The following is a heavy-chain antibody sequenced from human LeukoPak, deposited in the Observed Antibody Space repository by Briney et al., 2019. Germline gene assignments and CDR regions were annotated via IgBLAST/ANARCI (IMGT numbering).Heavy chain of an antibody. CDR1: GGSISSSSYY. Sequence: ETLSLTCTVSGGSISSSSYYWGWVRQPPGKGLECVSVIYSGGNTYYADSVKGRFTISRDNSKNTLYLQMNSLRAEDTAVYYCAKESPEYYYDSSGYPVYDYWGQGTLVTVSS. CDR3: AKESPEYYYDSSGYPVYDY. V-gene: IGHV3-53*01. CDR2: IYSGGNT. J-gene: IGHJ4*02. D-gene: IGHD3-22*01.